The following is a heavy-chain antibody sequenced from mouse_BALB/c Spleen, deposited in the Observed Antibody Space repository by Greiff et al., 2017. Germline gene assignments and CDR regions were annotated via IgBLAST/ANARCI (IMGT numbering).Heavy chain of an antibody. CDR1: GYAFSSYW. CDR2: IFPGDGDT. Sequence: QVQLKQSGAELVRPGSSVKISCKASGYAFSSYWMNWVKQRPGQGLEWIGQIFPGDGDTNYNGKFKGKATLTADKSSSTAYMQLSSLTSEDSAVYVCARAWVGGFAYWGQGTLVTVSA. CDR3: ARAWVGGFAY. J-gene: IGHJ3*01. V-gene: IGHV1-80*01. D-gene: IGHD3-1*01.